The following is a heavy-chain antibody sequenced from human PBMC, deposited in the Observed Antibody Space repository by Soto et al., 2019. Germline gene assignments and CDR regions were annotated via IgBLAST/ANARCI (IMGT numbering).Heavy chain of an antibody. D-gene: IGHD1-1*01. V-gene: IGHV3-49*05. Sequence: EVQLVESGGGLVKPGRSLRLSCTASGFTFGDYAMSWFRQAPGKGLEWVGFIRSKAYGGTTEYAASVKGRFTISSDDSKSIAYLQMNSLKTEDTAVYYCTRAVHDGRGDYWGQGTLVTVSS. CDR1: GFTFGDYA. J-gene: IGHJ4*02. CDR3: TRAVHDGRGDY. CDR2: IRSKAYGGTT.